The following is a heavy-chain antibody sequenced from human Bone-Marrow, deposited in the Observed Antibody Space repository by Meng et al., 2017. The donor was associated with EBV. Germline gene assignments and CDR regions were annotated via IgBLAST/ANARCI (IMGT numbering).Heavy chain of an antibody. V-gene: IGHV4-4*02. Sequence: SGPRWVMPSGTLPLSCSVSGGSNSSNPSWSWARRPPGKELGLIGEIYQSGSTTFNPSLKSRVTLSLDNSKNQFSLKLSSVTXAXXAVYXXARDRWELQKAFEYWGQGTLVTVSS. CDR3: ARDRWELQKAFEY. CDR2: IYQSGST. CDR1: GGSNSSNPS. J-gene: IGHJ4*02. D-gene: IGHD1-26*01.